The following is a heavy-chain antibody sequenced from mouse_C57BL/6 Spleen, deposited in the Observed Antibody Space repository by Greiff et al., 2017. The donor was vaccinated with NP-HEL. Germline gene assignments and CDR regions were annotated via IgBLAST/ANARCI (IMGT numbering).Heavy chain of an antibody. V-gene: IGHV10-1*01. CDR3: VSPERPKHESWFAY. Sequence: EVQLVESGGGLVQPKGSLKLSCAASGFSFNTYAMNWVRQAPGKGLEWVARIRSKSNNYATYYADSVKDRFTISRDDSESMLYLQMNNLKTEDTAMYYCVSPERPKHESWFAYWGQGTLVTVSA. CDR1: GFSFNTYA. J-gene: IGHJ3*01. D-gene: IGHD1-3*01. CDR2: IRSKSNNYAT.